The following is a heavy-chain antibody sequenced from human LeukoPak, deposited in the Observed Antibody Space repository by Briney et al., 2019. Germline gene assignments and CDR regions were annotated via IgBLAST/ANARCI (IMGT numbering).Heavy chain of an antibody. J-gene: IGHJ4*02. CDR1: GYTFTSYG. CDR3: ARVKVDMATRVLDY. Sequence: GASVKVSCKASGYTFTSYGINWVRQAPGQGLEWMGWISAYNGNTNYAQKLQGRVTMTTDTSTSTAYTELRSLRSDDTAVYYCARVKVDMATRVLDYWGQGTLVTVSS. D-gene: IGHD5-24*01. V-gene: IGHV1-18*01. CDR2: ISAYNGNT.